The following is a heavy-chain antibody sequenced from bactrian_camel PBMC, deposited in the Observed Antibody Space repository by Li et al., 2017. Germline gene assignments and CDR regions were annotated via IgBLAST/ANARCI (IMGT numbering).Heavy chain of an antibody. D-gene: IGHD4*01. Sequence: HVQLVESGGGSVQAGGSLRLSCAVSGRMYESTCAAWFRQAPEKEREGIAAIFGRDSTPFYADSVKDRFTISFGNTKNMMYLQMNNLKPEDTAMYYCAARDVGAYCAGVFGEVYYRYWGQGTQVTVS. CDR3: AARDVGAYCAGVFGEVYYRY. CDR2: IFGRDSTP. CDR1: GRMYESTC. V-gene: IGHV3-3*01. J-gene: IGHJ4*01.